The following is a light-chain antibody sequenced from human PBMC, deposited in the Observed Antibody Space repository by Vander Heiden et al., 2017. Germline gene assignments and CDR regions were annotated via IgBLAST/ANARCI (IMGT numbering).Light chain of an antibody. Sequence: QSALTQPPSASGSPRQSVIIFCTGPSSDVGGYNYLSCYQQHPGKPPNLMVYEVSRRPAGAPGRFSGSKSGNTASLTVSGLQAEEEADYYCSSYAGSNNWVFGGGTKLTVL. CDR1: SSDVGGYNY. V-gene: IGLV2-8*01. CDR2: EVS. J-gene: IGLJ3*02. CDR3: SSYAGSNNWV.